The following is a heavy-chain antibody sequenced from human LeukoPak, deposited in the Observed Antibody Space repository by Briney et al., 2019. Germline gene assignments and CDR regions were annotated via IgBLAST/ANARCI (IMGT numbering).Heavy chain of an antibody. CDR1: GYSFPNYW. J-gene: IGHJ4*02. CDR2: IYPGDSDT. D-gene: IGHD2-15*01. CDR3: ARHNRIASSGGSYYGY. Sequence: GESLKISCKGSGYSFPNYWIAWVRQMPGKGLEWMGIIYPGDSDTRYSPSFQGQVTVSADKSISSAYLQWSTLKASDTAMYYCARHNRIASSGGSYYGYWGQGTLVTVSS. V-gene: IGHV5-51*01.